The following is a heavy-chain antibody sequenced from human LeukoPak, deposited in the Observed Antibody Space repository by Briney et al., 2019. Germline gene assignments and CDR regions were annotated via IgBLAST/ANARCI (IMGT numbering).Heavy chain of an antibody. CDR1: GFTFSSYA. CDR2: ISGSGGST. Sequence: SGGSLRLSCAASGFTFSSYAMSWVRQAPGKGLEWVSAISGSGGSTYYADSVKGRFTISRDNAKNTLYLQMNSLRAEDTAVYYCARGKVGTAAFDDWGQGALVTVSS. D-gene: IGHD1-26*01. V-gene: IGHV3-23*01. J-gene: IGHJ4*02. CDR3: ARGKVGTAAFDD.